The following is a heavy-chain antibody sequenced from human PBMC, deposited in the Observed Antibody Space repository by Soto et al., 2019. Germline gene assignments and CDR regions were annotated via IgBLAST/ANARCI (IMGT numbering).Heavy chain of an antibody. J-gene: IGHJ4*02. V-gene: IGHV3-33*01. Sequence: QVPLVESGGGVVQPGRSLRLSCAASGFTFSSYGMHWVRQAPGKGLEWVAVIWYDGSNKYYADSVKGRFTISRDNSKNTLYLQMNSLRAEDTAVYYCAGGVVDDCGGDCYGTPTFDYWGQGTLVTVSS. CDR1: GFTFSSYG. D-gene: IGHD2-21*02. CDR2: IWYDGSNK. CDR3: AGGVVDDCGGDCYGTPTFDY.